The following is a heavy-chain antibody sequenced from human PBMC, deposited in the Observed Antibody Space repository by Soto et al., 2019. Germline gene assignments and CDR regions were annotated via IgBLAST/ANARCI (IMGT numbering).Heavy chain of an antibody. CDR3: ARRTVTTIYYSGMDV. D-gene: IGHD4-17*01. J-gene: IGHJ6*01. CDR2: IYYSGTT. V-gene: IGHV4-59*01. CDR1: GGSISGYY. Sequence: PSETLSPTCTVSGGSISGYYWTWIRQPPGKGLEWIGYIYYSGTTYSNPSPKSRLITSVDTSKNHSPLLLNSVPAADTAVYYCARRTVTTIYYSGMDVWGQGTTVTAS.